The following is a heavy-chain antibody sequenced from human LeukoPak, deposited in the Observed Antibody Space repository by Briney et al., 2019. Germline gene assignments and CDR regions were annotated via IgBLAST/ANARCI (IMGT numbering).Heavy chain of an antibody. CDR2: ISYDGSNK. CDR3: AKGLRSFFYDSSGYYGPFDY. CDR1: GFTFSSYG. J-gene: IGHJ4*02. Sequence: GGSLRLSCAASGFTFSSYGMHWVRQAPGKGLEWVAGISYDGSNKYYADSVKGRFTISRDNSKNTLYLQMNSLRAEDTAVYYCAKGLRSFFYDSSGYYGPFDYWGQGTLVTVSS. V-gene: IGHV3-30*18. D-gene: IGHD3-22*01.